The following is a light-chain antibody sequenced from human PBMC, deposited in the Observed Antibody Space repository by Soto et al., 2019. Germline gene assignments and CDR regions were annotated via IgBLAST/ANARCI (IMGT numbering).Light chain of an antibody. CDR1: QTISSW. CDR2: KAS. V-gene: IGKV1-5*03. CDR3: QHYNSYSEA. Sequence: DIQMRQSPSTLSGSGGDRVTLTCRASQTISSWLAWYQQKPGKAPKLLIYKASTLESGVPARFSGSGSGTEFTLTISSLQPDDFATYYCQHYNSYSEAFGQGTKVDI. J-gene: IGKJ1*01.